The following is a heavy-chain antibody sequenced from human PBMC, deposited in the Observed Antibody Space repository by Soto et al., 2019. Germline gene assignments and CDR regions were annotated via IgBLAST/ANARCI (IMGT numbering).Heavy chain of an antibody. CDR2: IYSGGST. V-gene: IGHV3-53*02. CDR3: ARDPPATRNGLDV. CDR1: GFTVSSNY. Sequence: EVQLVETGGGLIQPGGSLRLSCAASGFTVSSNYMSWVRQAPGKGLEWVSVIYSGGSTYYADSVRGRFTISRDNSKNTLYLQTKSLRAEDTAVYYCARDPPATRNGLDVWGQGTTVTVSS. J-gene: IGHJ6*02.